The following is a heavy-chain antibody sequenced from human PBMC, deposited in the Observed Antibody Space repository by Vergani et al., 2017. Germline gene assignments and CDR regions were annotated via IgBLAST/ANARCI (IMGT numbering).Heavy chain of an antibody. D-gene: IGHD3-10*01. CDR3: ARGTDYFVSGTYVHFYMDV. CDR2: ISGNNYKT. CDR1: DDNFKIYY. J-gene: IGHJ6*03. Sequence: QFQLVPSGTEVKTPGASVKVSCTTPDDNFKIYYITWVRQAPGQGLEWMGWISGNNYKTQYSQKFQGRVTMTTDTSTTTGYMELRNLRSDDTAVYYCARGTDYFVSGTYVHFYMDVWGQGTTVTVSS. V-gene: IGHV1-18*01.